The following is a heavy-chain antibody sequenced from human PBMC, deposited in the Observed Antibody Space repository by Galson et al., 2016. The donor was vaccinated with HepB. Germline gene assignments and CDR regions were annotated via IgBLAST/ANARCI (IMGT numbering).Heavy chain of an antibody. CDR3: ARDDFGDSIDY. D-gene: IGHD4-17*01. CDR1: GFTFSSYG. Sequence: SLRLSCAASGFTFSSYGMHWVRQAPGKGLEWVAVIWYDGSNKYYADSVKGRFTISRDNSKNTLYVQMNSLRAEDTAVYYCARDDFGDSIDYRGQGNLVTVSS. CDR2: IWYDGSNK. J-gene: IGHJ4*02. V-gene: IGHV3-33*01.